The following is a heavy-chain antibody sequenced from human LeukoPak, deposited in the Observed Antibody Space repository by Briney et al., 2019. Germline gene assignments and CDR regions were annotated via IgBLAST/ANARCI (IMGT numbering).Heavy chain of an antibody. CDR2: INPNSGGT. V-gene: IGHV1-2*04. J-gene: IGHJ4*02. Sequence: ASVKVSCKASGYTFTGYYMHWVRQAPGQGLEWMGWINPNSGGTNYAQKFQGWVTMTRDTSISTAYMELSRLRSDDTAVYYCARDLYSGSYPADNYFNYWGQGTLVTVSS. D-gene: IGHD1-26*01. CDR3: ARDLYSGSYPADNYFNY. CDR1: GYTFTGYY.